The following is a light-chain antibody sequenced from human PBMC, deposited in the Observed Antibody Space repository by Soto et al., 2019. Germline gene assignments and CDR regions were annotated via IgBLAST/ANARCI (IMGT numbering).Light chain of an antibody. CDR3: QLRTT. V-gene: IGKV3-11*01. CDR1: QSISRY. J-gene: IGKJ5*01. CDR2: DAS. Sequence: IVLTQSPGTLSLSPGERTTLSCRASQSISRYLAWYQQKPGQGPRLLIYDASDRAAGIPARFSGSESRTDFTLTISSLEPDDFAVYYCQLRTTFGQGTRLEIK.